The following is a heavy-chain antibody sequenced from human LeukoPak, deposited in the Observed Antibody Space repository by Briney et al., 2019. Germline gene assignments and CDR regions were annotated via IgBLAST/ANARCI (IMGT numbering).Heavy chain of an antibody. CDR3: ARHRVTIFGVGRNWFDP. Sequence: SETLSLTCTVSGGSISSSSYYWGWIRQPPGKGLEWIGSIYYSGSTYYNPSLKSRVTISVDTSKNQFSLKLSSVTAADTAVYYCARHRVTIFGVGRNWFDPWGQGTLVTVSS. J-gene: IGHJ5*02. CDR1: GGSISSSSYY. CDR2: IYYSGST. D-gene: IGHD3-3*01. V-gene: IGHV4-39*01.